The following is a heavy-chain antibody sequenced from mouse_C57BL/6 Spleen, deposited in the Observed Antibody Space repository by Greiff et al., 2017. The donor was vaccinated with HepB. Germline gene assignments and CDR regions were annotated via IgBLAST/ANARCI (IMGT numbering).Heavy chain of an antibody. CDR3: ARRRNSYFDY. CDR1: GFTFSDYY. CDR2: ISNGGGST. J-gene: IGHJ2*01. Sequence: DVKLVESGGGLVQPGGSLKLSCAASGFTFSDYYMYWVRQTPEKRLEWVAYISNGGGSTYYPDTVKGRFTISRDNAKNTLYLQMSRLKSEDTAMYYCARRRNSYFDYWGQGTTLTVSS. D-gene: IGHD2-1*01. V-gene: IGHV5-12*01.